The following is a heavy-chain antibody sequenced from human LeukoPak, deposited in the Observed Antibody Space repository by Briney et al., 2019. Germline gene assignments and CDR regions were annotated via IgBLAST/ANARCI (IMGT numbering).Heavy chain of an antibody. D-gene: IGHD3-9*01. CDR3: ATNKRGGLRYFDWLLPLDY. J-gene: IGHJ4*02. V-gene: IGHV3-53*01. CDR1: GFTFSSYA. Sequence: GGSLRLSCAASGFTFSSYAMSWVRQAPGKGLEWVSVIYSGGSTYYADSVKGRFTISRDNSKNTLYLQMNSLRAEDTAVYYCATNKRGGLRYFDWLLPLDYWGQGTLVTVSS. CDR2: IYSGGST.